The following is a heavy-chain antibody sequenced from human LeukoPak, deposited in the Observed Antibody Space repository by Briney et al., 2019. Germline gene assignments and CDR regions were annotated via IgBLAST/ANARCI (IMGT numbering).Heavy chain of an antibody. V-gene: IGHV3-30*01. Sequence: PGRSLRLSCAASGFTFSSYAMHWVRQAPGKGLEWVAVISYDGSNKYYADSVKGRFTISRDNSKNTLYLQMNSLRAEDTAVYYCAKDLTSRDIVVVPAAFGDYWGQGTLVTVSS. CDR3: AKDLTSRDIVVVPAAFGDY. J-gene: IGHJ4*02. CDR1: GFTFSSYA. CDR2: ISYDGSNK. D-gene: IGHD2-2*01.